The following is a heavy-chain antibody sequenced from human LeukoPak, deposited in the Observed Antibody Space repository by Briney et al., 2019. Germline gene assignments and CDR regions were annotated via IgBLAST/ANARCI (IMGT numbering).Heavy chain of an antibody. CDR3: ARGEGDGRGYWYYYTYGIDV. D-gene: IGHD3-22*01. CDR2: IYYGATT. V-gene: IGHV4-39*01. Sequence: GSLRLSCAASGFTFSSYAMSWVRQAPGKGLEWIGSIYYGATTHYNPSLKSRITISVDTSKNQFSLKVNSVTAADTAIYYCARGEGDGRGYWYYYTYGIDVWGQGTTVTVSS. J-gene: IGHJ6*02. CDR1: GFTFSSYA.